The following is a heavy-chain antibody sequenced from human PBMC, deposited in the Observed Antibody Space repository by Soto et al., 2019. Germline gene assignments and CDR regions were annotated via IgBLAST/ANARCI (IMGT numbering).Heavy chain of an antibody. CDR3: ARGPQDCYNLLFDY. J-gene: IGHJ4*02. D-gene: IGHD2-21*01. V-gene: IGHV3-7*04. Sequence: EVQLVESGGRLVQPGGSLRLSCAASGFTLSSYWMNWVRQAPGKGLEWVANIKQDGSDKYYVDSVKGRFTISRDNAKNSLYLQMNSLRAEDTAVYYCARGPQDCYNLLFDYWGQGTLVTVSS. CDR1: GFTLSSYW. CDR2: IKQDGSDK.